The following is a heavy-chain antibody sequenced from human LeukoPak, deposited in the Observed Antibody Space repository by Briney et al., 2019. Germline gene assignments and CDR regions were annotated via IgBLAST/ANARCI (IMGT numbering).Heavy chain of an antibody. J-gene: IGHJ3*02. Sequence: ASVKVSCKASGYTFTDYYVHWVRQAPGQGLEWMGWINPNTGATNYAQKFQGRVTITADKSTSTAYMELSSLRSEDTAVYYCARYNRGALDAFDIWGQGTMVTVSS. CDR2: INPNTGAT. CDR1: GYTFTDYY. CDR3: ARYNRGALDAFDI. D-gene: IGHD3-10*01. V-gene: IGHV1-2*02.